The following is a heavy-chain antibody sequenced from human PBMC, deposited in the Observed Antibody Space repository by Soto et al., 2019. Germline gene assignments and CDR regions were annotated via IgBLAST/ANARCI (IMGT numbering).Heavy chain of an antibody. D-gene: IGHD3-9*01. V-gene: IGHV4-34*01. Sequence: SETLSLTCAVHGGSFSGYYWNWIRQPPGKGLEWIGEINHNGGTNYNPSLRSRVTISVDTSKNQFSLKMSSVTAADTAVFYCARRNDILTGYSNGWFDPWGQGTLVTV. CDR1: GGSFSGYY. J-gene: IGHJ5*02. CDR2: INHNGGT. CDR3: ARRNDILTGYSNGWFDP.